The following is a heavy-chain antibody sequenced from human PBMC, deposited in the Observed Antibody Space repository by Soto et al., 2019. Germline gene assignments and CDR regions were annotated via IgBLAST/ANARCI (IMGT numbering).Heavy chain of an antibody. V-gene: IGHV2-5*02. CDR1: GFSLTTSGVA. CDR2: IYWDGDK. J-gene: IGHJ1*01. Sequence: QITLKESGPTVVKPTQTLTLTCTFSGFSLTTSGVAVGWIRQPPGKALEWLALIYWDGDKRYSPSLKSRLTIKKDTSKNQVVLRMTKMDPLDTATYYCSHAIYGEAPNPPFHHWGQGTLVTVSS. D-gene: IGHD4-17*01. CDR3: SHAIYGEAPNPPFHH.